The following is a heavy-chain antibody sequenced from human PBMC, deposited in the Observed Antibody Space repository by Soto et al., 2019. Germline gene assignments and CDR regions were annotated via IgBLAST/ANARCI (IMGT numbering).Heavy chain of an antibody. Sequence: QVQLVESGGGVVQPGRSLRLSCAASGFTFSSYGMHWVRQAPGKGLEWVAVISYDGSNKYYADSVKGRFTISRDNSKNTLYMQMNSLRAEDTAVYYCAKDEERFLEWLLYCYFDYWGQGTLVTVSS. CDR2: ISYDGSNK. V-gene: IGHV3-30*18. D-gene: IGHD3-3*01. J-gene: IGHJ4*02. CDR1: GFTFSSYG. CDR3: AKDEERFLEWLLYCYFDY.